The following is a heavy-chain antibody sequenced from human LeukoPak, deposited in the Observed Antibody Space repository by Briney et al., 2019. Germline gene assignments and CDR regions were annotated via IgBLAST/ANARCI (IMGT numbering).Heavy chain of an antibody. CDR1: GIILSSYW. Sequence: PGGSLRLSCAASGIILSSYWMSWVRQAPGKGLEWVANIKQDGSEKWYVDSVKGRVTISRDNAKNSLYLQMNSLRVEDTAVYYCARYSGTFSNSYFDCWGQGTLVTVSS. CDR3: ARYSGTFSNSYFDC. J-gene: IGHJ4*02. D-gene: IGHD1-26*01. CDR2: IKQDGSEK. V-gene: IGHV3-7*01.